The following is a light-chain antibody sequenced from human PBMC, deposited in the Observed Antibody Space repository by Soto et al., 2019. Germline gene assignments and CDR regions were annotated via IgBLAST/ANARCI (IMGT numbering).Light chain of an antibody. CDR1: SSNIGSNN. CDR2: NNN. J-gene: IGLJ3*02. CDR3: AAWDDSLKGPV. V-gene: IGLV1-44*01. Sequence: QSVLTQPPSASGTPGQRVTISCSGSSSNIGSNNVNWYQQFPGTAPKLLIYNNNQRPSGVPDRFSGSKTGTSASLAISGLQFEDEAHYYCAAWDDSLKGPVFGGGTQLTVL.